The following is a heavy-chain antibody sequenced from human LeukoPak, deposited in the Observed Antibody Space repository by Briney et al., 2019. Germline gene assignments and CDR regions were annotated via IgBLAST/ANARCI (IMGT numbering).Heavy chain of an antibody. D-gene: IGHD5-24*01. CDR3: ARLGDMATIGAFVY. V-gene: IGHV4-39*07. Sequence: PSETLSLTCTVSGGSITSSSYHWVWLRQPPGKGLEWIGSINFSENTYYNQSLKTRLTISVDTPKSQFSLKLSSVTAADTAVYYCARLGDMATIGAFVYWGQGTQVTVSS. J-gene: IGHJ4*02. CDR2: INFSENT. CDR1: GGSITSSSYH.